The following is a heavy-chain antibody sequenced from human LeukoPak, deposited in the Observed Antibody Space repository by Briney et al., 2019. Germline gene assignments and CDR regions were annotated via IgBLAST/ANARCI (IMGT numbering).Heavy chain of an antibody. Sequence: PGGSLRLSCAASGFTFSGSAMRWVRQASGKGLEWVGRIRSKANSYATAYAASVKGRFAISRDDSKNTAYLQMNSLKTEDTAVYYCTRPDDYGDYWGQGTLVTVSS. CDR2: IRSKANSYAT. J-gene: IGHJ4*02. CDR1: GFTFSGSA. CDR3: TRPDDYGDY. V-gene: IGHV3-73*01.